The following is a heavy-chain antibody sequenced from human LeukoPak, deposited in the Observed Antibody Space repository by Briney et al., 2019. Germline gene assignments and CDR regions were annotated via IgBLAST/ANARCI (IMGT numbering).Heavy chain of an antibody. D-gene: IGHD3-3*01. J-gene: IGHJ4*02. Sequence: GASVKVSCKASGYTFTGYYMHWVRQAPGQGLEWMGWINPNSGGTNYAQKFQGRVTMTRDTSISTAYMELSRLRSDDTAVYYCARAALEWLIGFDYWGQGPLVTVSS. CDR2: INPNSGGT. CDR1: GYTFTGYY. V-gene: IGHV1-2*02. CDR3: ARAALEWLIGFDY.